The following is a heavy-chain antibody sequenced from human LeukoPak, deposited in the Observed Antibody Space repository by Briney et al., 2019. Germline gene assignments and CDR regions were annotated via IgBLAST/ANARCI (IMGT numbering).Heavy chain of an antibody. Sequence: SETLSLTCTVSGGSISSGDYYWSWIRQPPGKGLEWIGYIYYSGSTYYNPSLKSRVTISVDTSKNQFSLKLSSVTAADTAVYYCATSDYGDYLPQPWSGYWGQGTLVTVSS. CDR1: GGSISSGDYY. V-gene: IGHV4-30-4*01. CDR2: IYYSGST. CDR3: ATSDYGDYLPQPWSGY. D-gene: IGHD4-17*01. J-gene: IGHJ4*02.